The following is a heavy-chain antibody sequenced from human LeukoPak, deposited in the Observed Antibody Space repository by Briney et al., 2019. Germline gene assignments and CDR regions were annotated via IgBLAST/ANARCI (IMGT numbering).Heavy chain of an antibody. CDR1: GFTFDDYA. V-gene: IGHV3-9*01. D-gene: IGHD6-19*01. CDR3: AKDASIAVAGIDY. Sequence: AGGSLRLSCAASGFTFDDYAMHWVRQAPGKGLEWVSGISWNSDSIGYADSVKGRFTISRDNAKNSLYLQMNSLRAEDTALYYCAKDASIAVAGIDYWGQGTLVTVSS. J-gene: IGHJ4*02. CDR2: ISWNSDSI.